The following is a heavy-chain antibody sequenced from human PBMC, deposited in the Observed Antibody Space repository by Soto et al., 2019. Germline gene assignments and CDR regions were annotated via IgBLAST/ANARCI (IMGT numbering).Heavy chain of an antibody. CDR1: GFTFSSYA. CDR3: AKDHYYYDSSGYYLYFDY. Sequence: GGSLRLSCAASGFTFSSYAMSWVRQAPGKGLEWVSAISGGGAGIYYADSVRGRFTISRDNSKNTLYLQMSSLRAGDTAVYYCAKDHYYYDSSGYYLYFDYWGQGTLVTVSS. J-gene: IGHJ4*02. V-gene: IGHV3-23*01. D-gene: IGHD3-22*01. CDR2: ISGGGAGI.